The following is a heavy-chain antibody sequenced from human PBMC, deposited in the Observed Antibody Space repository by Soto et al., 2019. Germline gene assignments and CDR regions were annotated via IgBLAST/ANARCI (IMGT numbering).Heavy chain of an antibody. V-gene: IGHV3-33*01. CDR2: IWYDGSNK. J-gene: IGHJ4*02. CDR1: GFTFSSYG. CDR3: ARDQGYYYDSSSYYGPIDY. D-gene: IGHD3-22*01. Sequence: PGGSLRLSCAASGFTFSSYGMHWVRQAPGKGLEWVAVIWYDGSNKYYADSVKGRFTISRDNSKNTLYLQMNSLRAEDTAVYCCARDQGYYYDSSSYYGPIDYWGQGTLVTVSS.